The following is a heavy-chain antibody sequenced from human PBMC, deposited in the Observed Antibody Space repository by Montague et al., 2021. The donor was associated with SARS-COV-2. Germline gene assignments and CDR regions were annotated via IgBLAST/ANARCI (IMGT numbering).Heavy chain of an antibody. Sequence: SVKVSCKASAYTFTSFDIHWLRQAPGQGLEWMGWVNPNSANTGYAQKFQGRVTMTRNIAVSTAYMELSSLRSEDTAVYYCASPPGIRGREYWGQGILVTVSS. D-gene: IGHD3-10*01. V-gene: IGHV1-8*01. CDR2: VNPNSANT. J-gene: IGHJ4*02. CDR1: AYTFTSFD. CDR3: ASPPGIRGREY.